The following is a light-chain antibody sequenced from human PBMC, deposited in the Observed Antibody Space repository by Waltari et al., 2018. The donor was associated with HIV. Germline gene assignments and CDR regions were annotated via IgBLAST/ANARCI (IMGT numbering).Light chain of an antibody. Sequence: QSALTQPASVSGSPGQSISISCTGTSSYIEPSNYVSWYQQHAGKAPKLLSYQVSHRPSGVSDRFSGSKSGSTASLTISGLQANDEAHYYCSSFTITSTVIFGGGTRLTVL. CDR2: QVS. CDR3: SSFTITSTVI. J-gene: IGLJ2*01. CDR1: SSYIEPSNY. V-gene: IGLV2-14*03.